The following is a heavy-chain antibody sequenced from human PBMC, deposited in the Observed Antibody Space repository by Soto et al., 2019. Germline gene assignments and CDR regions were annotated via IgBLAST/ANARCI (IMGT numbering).Heavy chain of an antibody. CDR1: GFTFSSYA. CDR2: ISYDGSNK. Sequence: PGGSLRLSCAASGFTFSSYAMHWVRQAQGKGLEWVAVISYDGSNKYYADSVKGRFTISRDNSKNTLYLQMNSLRAEDTAVYYCARDRRIRWYGFYYYYGMDVWGQGTTVTVSS. D-gene: IGHD2-15*01. CDR3: ARDRRIRWYGFYYYYGMDV. V-gene: IGHV3-30-3*01. J-gene: IGHJ6*02.